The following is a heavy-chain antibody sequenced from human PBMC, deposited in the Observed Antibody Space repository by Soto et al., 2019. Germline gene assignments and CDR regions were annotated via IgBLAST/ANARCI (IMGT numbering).Heavy chain of an antibody. CDR1: GFTFSSYG. J-gene: IGHJ4*02. CDR2: ISYDGSNK. D-gene: IGHD3-22*01. Sequence: QVQLVESGGGVVQPGRSLRLSCAASGFTFSSYGMHWVRQAPGKGLEWVAVISYDGSNKYYADSVKGRFTISRDNSKNTLYLQMNSLRAEDTAVYYCAKDIVYYDSSGYVLDYWGQGTLVTVSS. CDR3: AKDIVYYDSSGYVLDY. V-gene: IGHV3-30*18.